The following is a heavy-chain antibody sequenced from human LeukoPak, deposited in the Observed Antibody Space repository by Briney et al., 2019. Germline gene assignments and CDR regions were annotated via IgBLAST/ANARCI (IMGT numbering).Heavy chain of an antibody. J-gene: IGHJ3*02. Sequence: GGSLRLSCAASGFTFSSYSMNWVRQAPGKGLEWVSYISSSSSTIYYADSVKGRFTISRDNAKNSLYLQMNSLRAEDTAVYYCARRLGYCSSTSCHGNAFDIWGQGTMVTVSS. V-gene: IGHV3-48*01. CDR1: GFTFSSYS. D-gene: IGHD2-2*01. CDR2: ISSSSSTI. CDR3: ARRLGYCSSTSCHGNAFDI.